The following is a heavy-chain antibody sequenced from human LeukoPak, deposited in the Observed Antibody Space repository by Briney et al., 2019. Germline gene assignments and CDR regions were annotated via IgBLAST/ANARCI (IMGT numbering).Heavy chain of an antibody. CDR2: ISYDGSNK. CDR3: AKELTERWLIDAFDI. J-gene: IGHJ3*02. Sequence: GGSLRLSCAGSGFTFSNYGMRWVRQAPGKGLEWVAVISYDGSNKYYADSVKGRFTISRDNSKNTLYLQMNSLRAEDTAVYYCAKELTERWLIDAFDIWGQGTVVTVSS. D-gene: IGHD5-24*01. CDR1: GFTFSNYG. V-gene: IGHV3-30*18.